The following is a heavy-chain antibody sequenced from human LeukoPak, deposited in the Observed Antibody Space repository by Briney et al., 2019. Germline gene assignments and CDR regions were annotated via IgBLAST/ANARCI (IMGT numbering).Heavy chain of an antibody. V-gene: IGHV4-38-2*02. CDR2: IYHSGST. Sequence: SETLSLTCTVSGYSISSGYYWGWIRQPPGKGLEWIGSIYHSGSTYYNPSLKSRVTISVDTSKNQFSLKLSSVTAADTAVYYCARNTWRRVAYYYYYYMDVWGKGTTVTVSS. J-gene: IGHJ6*03. D-gene: IGHD2-15*01. CDR1: GYSISSGYY. CDR3: ARNTWRRVAYYYYYYMDV.